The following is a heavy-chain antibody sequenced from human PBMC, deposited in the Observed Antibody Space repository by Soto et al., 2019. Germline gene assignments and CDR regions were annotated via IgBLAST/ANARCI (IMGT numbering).Heavy chain of an antibody. Sequence: SETLSLTCTVSGGSISSGGYYWSWIRQHPGKGLKWIGYIYYSGSTYYNPSLKSRVTISVDTSKNQFSLKLSSVTAADTAVYYCARALSSAQWGHFDYWGQGTLVTVS. CDR1: GGSISSGGYY. CDR3: ARALSSAQWGHFDY. J-gene: IGHJ4*02. CDR2: IYYSGST. D-gene: IGHD3-22*01. V-gene: IGHV4-31*03.